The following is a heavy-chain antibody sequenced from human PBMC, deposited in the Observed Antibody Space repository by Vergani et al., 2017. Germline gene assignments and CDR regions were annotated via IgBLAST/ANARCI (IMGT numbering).Heavy chain of an antibody. CDR3: SCSRSLDYYYGMDV. J-gene: IGHJ6*02. Sequence: QVQLVQSGAEVKKPGASVKVSCKASGYTFIGYYMHWVLQAPGQGLEWMGWINPNSGGTNYAQKFQGRVTMTRDTSISTAYMELSRLRSDDTAVYYCSCSRSLDYYYGMDVWGQGTTVTVSS. CDR1: GYTFIGYY. CDR2: INPNSGGT. V-gene: IGHV1-2*02. D-gene: IGHD2-15*01.